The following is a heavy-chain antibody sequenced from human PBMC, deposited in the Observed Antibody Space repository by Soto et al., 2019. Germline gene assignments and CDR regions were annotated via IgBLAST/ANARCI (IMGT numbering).Heavy chain of an antibody. D-gene: IGHD2-15*01. CDR3: ARDRLVAATSAPPYCYYGMDV. CDR2: ISSSSRYI. V-gene: IGHV3-21*02. CDR1: GFTFSRYS. Sequence: EVQLVESGGGLVTPGGSLRLSCATSGFTFSRYSMNWVRQAPGMGLEWVSSISSSSRYIYYTDSVRGRFTTSRDNAKNSLYLQINSLRAEDTAVYYCARDRLVAATSAPPYCYYGMDVWGQGTTVTVSS. J-gene: IGHJ6*02.